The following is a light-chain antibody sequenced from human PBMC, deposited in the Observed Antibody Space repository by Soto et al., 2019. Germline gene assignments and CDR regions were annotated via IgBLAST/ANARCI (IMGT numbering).Light chain of an antibody. CDR1: SSKIGNNT. CDR2: SNN. Sequence: QSVLTHPPSEFGTPGQRVTISCSGSSSKIGNNTVNWYQQLPGTAPKLHIFSNNQRPSGVQHRFSGSKSGTSASLAISRPQSEDESDYYCAAWDDILNGCVFGTWTKVTVL. CDR3: AAWDDILNGCV. J-gene: IGLJ1*01. V-gene: IGLV1-44*01.